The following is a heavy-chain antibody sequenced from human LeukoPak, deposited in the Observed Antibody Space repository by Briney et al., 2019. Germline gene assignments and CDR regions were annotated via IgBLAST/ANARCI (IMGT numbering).Heavy chain of an antibody. Sequence: GGSLRLSCAASGFTFSSYAMSWVRPAPGKGLEWVSAISGSGGSTYYADSVKGRFTISRDNSKNTLYLQRNSLRAEDTAVYYCAKGAGQQLVLCNMDYWGQGTLVTVSS. V-gene: IGHV3-23*01. J-gene: IGHJ4*02. CDR1: GFTFSSYA. CDR3: AKGAGQQLVLCNMDY. CDR2: ISGSGGST. D-gene: IGHD6-13*01.